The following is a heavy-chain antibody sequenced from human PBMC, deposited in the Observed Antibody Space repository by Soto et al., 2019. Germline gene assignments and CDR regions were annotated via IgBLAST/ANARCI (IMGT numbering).Heavy chain of an antibody. CDR1: GGTFSSYA. V-gene: IGHV1-69*01. CDR2: IIPIFGTA. Sequence: QVQLVQSGAEVKKPGSSVKVSCKASGGTFSSYAISWVRQAPGQGLEWMGGIIPIFGTANYAQKFQGRVTITADESTSTAYMELISLRSEDTAVYYCAREPYYYDSSGYYSEGGYYGMDVWGQGTTVTVSS. D-gene: IGHD3-22*01. J-gene: IGHJ6*02. CDR3: AREPYYYDSSGYYSEGGYYGMDV.